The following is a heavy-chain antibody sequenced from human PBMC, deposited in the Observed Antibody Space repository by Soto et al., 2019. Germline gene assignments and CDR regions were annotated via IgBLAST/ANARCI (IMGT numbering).Heavy chain of an antibody. CDR1: GFTFSSDA. CDR2: ISYDGSKK. J-gene: IGHJ4*02. V-gene: IGHV3-30-3*01. Sequence: QVQLVESGGGVVQPGRSLRLSCAASGFTFSSDAMHWVRQALGKGLEWVAVISYDGSKKYYADSVKGRFTISRDNSKNTRYLQMNSLRAKDTAVYYCAGAYAAIPPGDYWGQGTLVTVSS. D-gene: IGHD2-2*01. CDR3: AGAYAAIPPGDY.